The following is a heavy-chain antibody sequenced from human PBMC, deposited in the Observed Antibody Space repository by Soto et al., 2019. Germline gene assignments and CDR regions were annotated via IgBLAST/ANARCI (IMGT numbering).Heavy chain of an antibody. Sequence: QVQLVESGGGVVQPGRSLRLSCAASGFTFSSYAMHWVRQAPGKGLEWVAVISYDGSNKYYADSVKGRFTISRDNSKNTLYLQMNSLRAEDTAVYYCARDCNSNFDWLLLGFLDYWGQGTLVTVSS. D-gene: IGHD3-9*01. CDR2: ISYDGSNK. V-gene: IGHV3-30-3*01. CDR1: GFTFSSYA. CDR3: ARDCNSNFDWLLLGFLDY. J-gene: IGHJ4*02.